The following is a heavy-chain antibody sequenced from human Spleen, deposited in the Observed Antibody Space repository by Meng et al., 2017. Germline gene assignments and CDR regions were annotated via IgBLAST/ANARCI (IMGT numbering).Heavy chain of an antibody. V-gene: IGHV4-34*01. J-gene: IGHJ4*02. D-gene: IGHD4-23*01. CDR3: ARDCTTVINPTFDY. CDR1: GFTFSSYE. CDR2: IYHVGST. Sequence: ESLKISCAASGFTFSSYEMNWVRQPPGKGLECIGEIYHVGSTNYNPSLKSRVTISVDTSNNQFSLELSSVTAADTAVYYCARDCTTVINPTFDYWGQGALVTVSS.